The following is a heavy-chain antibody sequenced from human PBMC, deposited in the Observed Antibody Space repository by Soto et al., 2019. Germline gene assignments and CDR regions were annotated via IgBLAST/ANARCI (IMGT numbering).Heavy chain of an antibody. Sequence: QVQLQESGPGLVKPSETLSLTCTVSGGSFSSYYWSWIRQPPGKGLECIGYIYYSGNTNYNPSLKSRVTISLDTSKNQFSLKQSSVTAADTAVYYCARVVGYCSGSTCSNDDYYHYMDVWGKGTTVTVSS. CDR1: GGSFSSYY. J-gene: IGHJ6*03. D-gene: IGHD2-15*01. CDR2: IYYSGNT. V-gene: IGHV4-59*01. CDR3: ARVVGYCSGSTCSNDDYYHYMDV.